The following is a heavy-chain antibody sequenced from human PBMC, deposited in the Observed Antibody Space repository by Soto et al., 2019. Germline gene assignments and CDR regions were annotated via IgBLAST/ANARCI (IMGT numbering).Heavy chain of an antibody. CDR1: GGSISSYY. CDR3: ALYSSSWYNWFDP. V-gene: IGHV4-59*01. J-gene: IGHJ5*02. Sequence: SETLSLTCTVSGGSISSYYWSWIRQPPGKGLEWIGYIYYSGSTNYNPSLKSRVTISVDTSKNQFSLKLSSVTAADTAVYDCALYSSSWYNWFDPWGQGTLVTVSS. CDR2: IYYSGST. D-gene: IGHD6-13*01.